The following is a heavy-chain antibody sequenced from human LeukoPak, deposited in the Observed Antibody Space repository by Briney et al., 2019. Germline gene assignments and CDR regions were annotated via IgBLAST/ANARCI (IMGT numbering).Heavy chain of an antibody. D-gene: IGHD6-13*01. CDR1: GYTFTNYG. V-gene: IGHV1-18*01. Sequence: GASVKVSCKASGYTFTNYGITWVRQAPGQGLERMGWRSAYNGNTKYAQTLQGRVTMTTDTSTSTAYMELRSLRSDDTAVYYCARDHSSSCQLFDYWGQGTLVTVSS. J-gene: IGHJ4*02. CDR3: ARDHSSSCQLFDY. CDR2: RSAYNGNT.